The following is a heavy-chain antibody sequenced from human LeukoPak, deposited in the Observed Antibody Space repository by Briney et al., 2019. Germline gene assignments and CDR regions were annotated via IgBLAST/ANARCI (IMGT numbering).Heavy chain of an antibody. CDR1: GGSISSYY. CDR3: ASSVVRVDSSGWPFDY. Sequence: PSETLSRTCTVSGGSISSYYWSWIRQPPGKGLEWIGYIYYSGSTNYNPSLKSRVTISVDTSKNQFSLKLSSVTAADTAVYYCASSVVRVDSSGWPFDYWGREPWSPSPQ. V-gene: IGHV4-59*01. CDR2: IYYSGST. D-gene: IGHD6-19*01. J-gene: IGHJ4*02.